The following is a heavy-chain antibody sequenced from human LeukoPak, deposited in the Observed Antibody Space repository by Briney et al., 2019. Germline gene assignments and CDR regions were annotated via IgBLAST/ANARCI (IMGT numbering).Heavy chain of an antibody. CDR2: IIPIFGTA. CDR3: ASRIVGATTFDY. CDR1: GGTFSSYA. Sequence: GASVKVSCKASGGTFSSYAISWVRQAPGQGLEWMGGIIPIFGTANYAQKFQGRVTITADESTSTAYMELRSLSSEDTDVYYCASRIVGATTFDYWGQGTLVTVSS. D-gene: IGHD1-26*01. V-gene: IGHV1-69*13. J-gene: IGHJ4*02.